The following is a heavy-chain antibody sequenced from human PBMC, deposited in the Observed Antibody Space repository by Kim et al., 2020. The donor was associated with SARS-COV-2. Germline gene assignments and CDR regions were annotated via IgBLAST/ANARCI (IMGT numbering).Heavy chain of an antibody. D-gene: IGHD4-17*01. Sequence: GGSLRLSCAASGFTFSSYSMNWVRQAPGKGLEWVSSISSSSSYIYYADSVKGRFTISRDNAKNSLYLQMNSLRAEDTAVYYCARDGNPPHDYGPPTPGGQGTLVTVSS. CDR3: ARDGNPPHDYGPPTP. V-gene: IGHV3-21*01. CDR1: GFTFSSYS. J-gene: IGHJ5*02. CDR2: ISSSSSYI.